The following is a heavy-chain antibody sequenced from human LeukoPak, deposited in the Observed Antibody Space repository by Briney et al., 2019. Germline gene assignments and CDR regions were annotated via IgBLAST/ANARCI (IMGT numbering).Heavy chain of an antibody. CDR2: ISAIGSTI. CDR1: GFTFNPYE. D-gene: IGHD1-26*01. CDR3: ARTMVATTRWFDP. J-gene: IGHJ5*02. Sequence: PEGSLRLSFAASGFTFNPYEMTWVRQAAGKGLEWISYISAIGSTIYYADSVKGRFTTSRGTAKTPLFLKMNSLTAEDTAVYYCARTMVATTRWFDPWGQGTLVTVSS. V-gene: IGHV3-48*03.